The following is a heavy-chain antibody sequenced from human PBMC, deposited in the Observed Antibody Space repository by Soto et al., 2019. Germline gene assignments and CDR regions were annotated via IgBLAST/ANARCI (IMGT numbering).Heavy chain of an antibody. CDR3: TRGAGGWNYYYAMDV. V-gene: IGHV3-7*03. CDR2: IKEDGNEK. Sequence: PVGSLRLSCAASGFPFNNYYMTWVRQASGKGLEWVASIKEDGNEKYYVDSVKGRFTISRDNDKNSLSLQMNSLRAEDTAVYYCTRGAGGWNYYYAMDVWGPGATVTVSS. J-gene: IGHJ6*02. D-gene: IGHD6-19*01. CDR1: GFPFNNYY.